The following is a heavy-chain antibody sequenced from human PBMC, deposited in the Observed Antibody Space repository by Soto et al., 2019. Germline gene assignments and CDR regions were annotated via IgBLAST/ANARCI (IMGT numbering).Heavy chain of an antibody. Sequence: EVQLVESGGGLVQPGGSLRLSCAASGFTFSSYEMNWVRQAPGKGLEWVSYISSSGSTIYYADSVKGRFTISRDNAKNSLYLQMISLRAEDTAVYYCARDLLSLNGPAATERPYYYYYGMDVWGQGTTVTVSS. CDR3: ARDLLSLNGPAATERPYYYYYGMDV. J-gene: IGHJ6*02. CDR2: ISSSGSTI. CDR1: GFTFSSYE. V-gene: IGHV3-48*03. D-gene: IGHD2-2*01.